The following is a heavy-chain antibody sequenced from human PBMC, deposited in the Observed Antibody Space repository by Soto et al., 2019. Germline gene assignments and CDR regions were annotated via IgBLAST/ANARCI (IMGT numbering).Heavy chain of an antibody. CDR1: GFTFSSYS. CDR2: ISSSSSYI. CDR3: ARVNDLGGGY. D-gene: IGHD3-16*01. J-gene: IGHJ4*02. Sequence: EVPLVESGGGLVKPGGSLRLSCAASGFTFSSYSMNWVRQAPGKGLEWVSSISSSSSYIYYADAVKGRFTISRDNAKNSLYLQMNSLRAEDTAVYYCARVNDLGGGYWGQGTLVTVSS. V-gene: IGHV3-21*01.